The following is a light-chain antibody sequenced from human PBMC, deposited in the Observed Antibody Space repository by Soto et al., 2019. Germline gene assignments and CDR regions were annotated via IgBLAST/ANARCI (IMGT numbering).Light chain of an antibody. V-gene: IGKV4-1*01. CDR2: WAS. J-gene: IGKJ1*01. Sequence: DIVMTQSPDSLAVSLDERATINCKSSQSVLSTSNNERYLAWYQHKPGQPPKLLISWASTRESGVPDRFSGSGSGTDFTLTISSLQAEDVAVYYCQQYYSTPPTFGQGTKVEIK. CDR3: QQYYSTPPT. CDR1: QSVLSTSNNERY.